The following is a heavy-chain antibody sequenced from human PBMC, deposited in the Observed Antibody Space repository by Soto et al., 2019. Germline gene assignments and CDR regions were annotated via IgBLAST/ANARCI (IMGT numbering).Heavy chain of an antibody. Sequence: QVQLVQSGAEVKKPGSSVKVSCKASGGTFSSYAISWVRQAPGQGLEWMGGIIPIFGTANYAQKFQGGVTITADESTTTAYMELSSLRSEDTAVYYCASVRRGENRAFDIWGQGTMVTVSS. D-gene: IGHD3-16*01. V-gene: IGHV1-69*01. CDR2: IIPIFGTA. CDR1: GGTFSSYA. J-gene: IGHJ3*02. CDR3: ASVRRGENRAFDI.